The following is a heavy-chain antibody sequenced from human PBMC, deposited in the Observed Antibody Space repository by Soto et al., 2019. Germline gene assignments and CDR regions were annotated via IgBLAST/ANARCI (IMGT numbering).Heavy chain of an antibody. CDR1: GYTFTSYG. CDR2: ISAYNGNT. J-gene: IGHJ4*02. CDR3: ARGTSDWNDVLILYDY. V-gene: IGHV1-18*01. Sequence: ASVKVSCKASGYTFTSYGISWVRQAPGQGLEWMGWISAYNGNTNYAQKLQGRVTMTTDTSTSTAYMELRSLRSDDTAVYYCARGTSDWNDVLILYDYWGQGTLVTVSS. D-gene: IGHD1-1*01.